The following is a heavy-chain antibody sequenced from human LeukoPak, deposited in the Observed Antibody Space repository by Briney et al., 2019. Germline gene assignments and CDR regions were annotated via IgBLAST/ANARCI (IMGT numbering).Heavy chain of an antibody. Sequence: GGSLRLSCAASGFTFSDYEMNWVRQAPGKGLEWVSYVCTGGSNIYYADSVKGRFTVSRDNAKNSLYLQMNSLRVEDTAVYYCARDTTDDYGDYYFGYWGQGTLVTVSS. CDR1: GFTFSDYE. J-gene: IGHJ4*02. V-gene: IGHV3-48*03. D-gene: IGHD4-17*01. CDR2: VCTGGSNI. CDR3: ARDTTDDYGDYYFGY.